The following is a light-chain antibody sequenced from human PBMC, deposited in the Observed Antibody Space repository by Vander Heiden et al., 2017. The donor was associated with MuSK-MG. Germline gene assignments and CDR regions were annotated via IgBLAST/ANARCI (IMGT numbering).Light chain of an antibody. V-gene: IGKV4-1*01. CDR1: QSVLYSSNNKNY. J-gene: IGKJ1*01. CDR2: WAS. CDR3: LQDDSTPRT. Sequence: DIVMTQSPDSLAVSLGERATINCKSSQSVLYSSNNKNYLAWYQHKPGQPPKLLIYWASTRESGVPDRFSGSGSGTDFTLTISSLQAEDVAVYYCLQDDSTPRTFGQGTKVEIK.